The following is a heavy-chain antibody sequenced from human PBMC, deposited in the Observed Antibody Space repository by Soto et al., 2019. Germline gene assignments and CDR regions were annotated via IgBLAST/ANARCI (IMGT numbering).Heavy chain of an antibody. J-gene: IGHJ6*02. CDR3: SKDESPDVAIVYCMDV. Sequence: GGSLRLSCAASGFTFDDYAMHWVRQAPGKGLEWVSAISWNSGSIGYADSVKGRFTISRDNAKNPLYLQMNSLRAEDTALYYCSKDESPDVAIVYCMDVWGQGTTVTVSS. D-gene: IGHD3-22*01. CDR1: GFTFDDYA. V-gene: IGHV3-9*01. CDR2: ISWNSGSI.